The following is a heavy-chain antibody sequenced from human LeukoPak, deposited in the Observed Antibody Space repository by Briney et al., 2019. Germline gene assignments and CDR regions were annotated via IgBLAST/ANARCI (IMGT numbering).Heavy chain of an antibody. V-gene: IGHV4-39*01. D-gene: IGHD6-19*01. CDR3: ARGPRIAVAGY. J-gene: IGHJ4*02. Sequence: SETLSLTCTVSGGSISSSSYYWGWIRQPPGKGLEWIGSIYYSGSTYYNPSLKSRVTISVDTSKNQFSLKLSSVTAADTAVYYCARGPRIAVAGYWGQGTLVTVSS. CDR1: GGSISSSSYY. CDR2: IYYSGST.